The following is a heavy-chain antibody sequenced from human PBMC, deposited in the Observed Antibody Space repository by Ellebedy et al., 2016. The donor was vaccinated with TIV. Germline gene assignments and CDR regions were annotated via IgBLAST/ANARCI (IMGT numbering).Heavy chain of an antibody. J-gene: IGHJ4*02. V-gene: IGHV4-61*05. CDR1: GGSISSSSYY. CDR3: ARGSGRGHYFDY. D-gene: IGHD2-15*01. CDR2: IYYSGST. Sequence: SETLSLTCTVSGGSISSSSYYWSWIRQPPGKGLEWIGYIYYSGSTYYNLSLKSRVTISVDTSKNQFSLKLSSVTAADTAVYYCARGSGRGHYFDYWGQGTLVTVSS.